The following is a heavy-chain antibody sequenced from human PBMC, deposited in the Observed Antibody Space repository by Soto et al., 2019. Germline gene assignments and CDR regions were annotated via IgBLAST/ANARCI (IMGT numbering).Heavy chain of an antibody. Sequence: EVQLLESGGGLVQPGGTLRLSCAASGFTFNNYAMNWVRQAPGKGLEWVSSISASGGSTYYADSVRGRFTISRDNSKSTLYLQTNSLRAEDTAVYYCAIARTRSYADALDIWGQGTLVTVSS. D-gene: IGHD2-8*01. V-gene: IGHV3-23*01. J-gene: IGHJ3*02. CDR3: AIARTRSYADALDI. CDR2: ISASGGST. CDR1: GFTFNNYA.